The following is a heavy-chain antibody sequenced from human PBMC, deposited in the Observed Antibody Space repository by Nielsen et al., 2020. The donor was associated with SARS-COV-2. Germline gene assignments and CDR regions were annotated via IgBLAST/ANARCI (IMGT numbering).Heavy chain of an antibody. CDR1: GFTFSSYA. D-gene: IGHD2-2*01. J-gene: IGHJ4*02. CDR2: IRSKAYGGTT. CDR3: TRDFRGYCSSTSCL. Sequence: GESLKISCAASGFTFSSYAMSWFRQAPGKGLEWVGFIRSKAYGGTTEYAASVKGRFTISRDDSKSIAYLQMNSLKTEDTAVYYCTRDFRGYCSSTSCLWGQGTLVTVSS. V-gene: IGHV3-49*03.